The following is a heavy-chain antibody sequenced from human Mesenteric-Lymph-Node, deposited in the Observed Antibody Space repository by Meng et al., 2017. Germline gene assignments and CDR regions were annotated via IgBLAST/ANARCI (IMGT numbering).Heavy chain of an antibody. V-gene: IGHV3-30*01. Sequence: GESLKISCAASGFTFRSYAMHWVRQAPGKGLEWVAVISYDGSSEYYVDSLKGRFTISRDNSKNTLYLQMNSLRGEDTAVYYCARAGSAEGYYYGMDVWGQGTTVTVSS. CDR3: ARAGSAEGYYYGMDV. CDR1: GFTFRSYA. J-gene: IGHJ6*02. D-gene: IGHD3-10*01. CDR2: ISYDGSSE.